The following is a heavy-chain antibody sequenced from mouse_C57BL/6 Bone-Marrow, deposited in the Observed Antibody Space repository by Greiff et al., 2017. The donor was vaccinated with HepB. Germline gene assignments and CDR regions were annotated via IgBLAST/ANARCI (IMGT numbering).Heavy chain of an antibody. Sequence: QVQLQQSGAELVRPGTSVKMSCKASGYTFTNYWIGWAKQRPGHGLEWIGDIYPGDGYTNYNEKFKGKATLTADKSSSTAYMQFSSLTSEDSAIYYCARWWDYDAMDYWGQGTSVTVSS. D-gene: IGHD1-1*02. CDR2: IYPGDGYT. V-gene: IGHV1-63*01. CDR3: ARWWDYDAMDY. J-gene: IGHJ4*01. CDR1: GYTFTNYW.